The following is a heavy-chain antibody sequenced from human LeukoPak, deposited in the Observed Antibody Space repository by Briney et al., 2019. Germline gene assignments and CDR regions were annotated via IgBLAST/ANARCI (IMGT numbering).Heavy chain of an antibody. CDR3: ARAIGSHDYLPGPHY. CDR1: GFTFSNYG. CDR2: TWYDETNK. V-gene: IGHV3-33*01. Sequence: GGSLRLSCSASGFTFSNYGFHWVRQAPGKGLEWVALTWYDETNKYYADSVQGRFTISRDNSKNTLYLQMNSLRADDTAVYYCARAIGSHDYLPGPHYWGQGTLVTVSS. J-gene: IGHJ4*02. D-gene: IGHD1-26*01.